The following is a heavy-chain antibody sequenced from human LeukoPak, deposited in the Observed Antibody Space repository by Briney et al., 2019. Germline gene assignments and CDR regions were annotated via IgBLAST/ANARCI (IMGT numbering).Heavy chain of an antibody. CDR3: ARIDILTGYYRRSEETFDP. CDR2: INHSGST. J-gene: IGHJ5*02. CDR1: GGSCSGYY. Sequence: SETLSLTCAVYGGSCSGYYWSWIRQPPGKGLEWIGGINHSGSTNYDPSLKSRVTISVDTSKNQFSLKLSSVTAADTAVYYCARIDILTGYYRRSEETFDPWGQGTLVTVSS. V-gene: IGHV4-34*01. D-gene: IGHD3-9*01.